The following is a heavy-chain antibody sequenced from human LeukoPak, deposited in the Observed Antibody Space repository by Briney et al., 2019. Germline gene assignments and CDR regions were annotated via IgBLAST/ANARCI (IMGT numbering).Heavy chain of an antibody. CDR3: ARADRPNWYFDL. J-gene: IGHJ2*01. CDR1: GFTFSSYC. CDR2: INSDGSST. V-gene: IGHV3-74*01. Sequence: PGGSLRLSCTASGFTFSSYCMHWVRQAPGKGLVWVSRINSDGSSTSYADSVKGRFTISRDNAKNTLYPQMNSLRAEDTAMYYCARADRPNWYFDLWGRGTLVTVSS.